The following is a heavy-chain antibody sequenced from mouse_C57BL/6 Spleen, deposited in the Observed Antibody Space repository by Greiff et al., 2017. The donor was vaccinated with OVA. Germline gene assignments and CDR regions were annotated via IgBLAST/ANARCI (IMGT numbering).Heavy chain of an antibody. Sequence: QVQLQQSGPELVKPGASVKISCKASGYAFSSSWMNWVKQRPGKGLEWIGRIYPGDGDTNYNGKFKGKATLTADKSSSTAYMQLSSLTSEDSAVYFCARKTGTKGVYFDYWGQGTTLTVSS. CDR1: GYAFSSSW. CDR3: ARKTGTKGVYFDY. CDR2: IYPGDGDT. J-gene: IGHJ2*01. D-gene: IGHD4-1*01. V-gene: IGHV1-82*01.